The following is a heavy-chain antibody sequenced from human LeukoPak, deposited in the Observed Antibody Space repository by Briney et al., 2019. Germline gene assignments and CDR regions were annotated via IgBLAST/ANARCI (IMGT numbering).Heavy chain of an antibody. CDR3: ARGIESYGDYGY. V-gene: IGHV4-59*01. CDR2: MYNSGST. Sequence: PSETLSLTCTVSGGSISGSYWYWIRQPPGKGLEWIAYMYNSGSTNYNPSLKSRVTISIDTSKNQFSLKLSSLTAADTAIYYCARGIESYGDYGYWGQGILVTVSS. D-gene: IGHD4-17*01. J-gene: IGHJ4*02. CDR1: GGSISGSY.